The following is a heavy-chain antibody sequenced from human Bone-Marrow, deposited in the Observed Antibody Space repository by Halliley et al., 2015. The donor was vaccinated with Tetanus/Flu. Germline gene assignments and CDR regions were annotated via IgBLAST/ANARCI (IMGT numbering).Heavy chain of an antibody. V-gene: IGHV5-51*01. CDR2: IYPADSDT. Sequence: QLVQSGAEAKKPGEPVKISCKGFGYNLTTYWIGWVRQKPGKGLEWMGIIYPADSDTRYSPSFLGQVTTSAAKSITTAYLQWSSLKASDTAIYYCATGYAGPTTHYFDYWGQGTLVTVSS. CDR3: ATGYAGPTTHYFDY. J-gene: IGHJ4*02. D-gene: IGHD1-26*01. CDR1: GYNLTTYW.